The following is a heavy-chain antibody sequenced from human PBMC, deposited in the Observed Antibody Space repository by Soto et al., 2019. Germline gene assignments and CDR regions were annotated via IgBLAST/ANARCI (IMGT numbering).Heavy chain of an antibody. CDR3: ARLGYYHSGGPP. Sequence: ASETLSLTCAVYGGSFSAYYWSWIRQPPGKGLEWIGEVNDGGRPNYSVSLKSRLTISLDTSKNQFSLKLSSVTAADTAVYYCARLGYYHSGGPPWGQGTLVTLSS. V-gene: IGHV4-34*01. D-gene: IGHD3-22*01. CDR2: VNDGGRP. J-gene: IGHJ4*02. CDR1: GGSFSAYY.